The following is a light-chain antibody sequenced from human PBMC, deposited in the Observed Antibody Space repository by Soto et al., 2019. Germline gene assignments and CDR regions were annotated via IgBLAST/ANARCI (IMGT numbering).Light chain of an antibody. V-gene: IGKV3-20*01. CDR1: QSVTSSY. CDR2: GAS. Sequence: EIVLTQSPGTLSLSPGERATLSCRASQSVTSSYLAWYQQKPGQAPRLLIYGASSRASGIPDRFSGSGSGTDFTLTITRLAPEDFEVYFYQRQSSTPPAYTSGKGTKLEIQ. CDR3: QRQSSTPPAYT. J-gene: IGKJ2*01.